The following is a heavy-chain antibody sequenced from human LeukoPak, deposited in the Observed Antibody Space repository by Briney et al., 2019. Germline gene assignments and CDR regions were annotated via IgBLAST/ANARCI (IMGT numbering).Heavy chain of an antibody. CDR1: GFSFSNYA. CDR2: ISGSSAAI. Sequence: QPGGSLRLSCAASGFSFSNYAMNWVRQAPGKGLEWVSYISGSSAAIYYADSVEGRFTISRDKAKNSLYLQMNSLRAEDTAVYYCARDPSRGYNYYSYMDVWGKGTTVTGSS. J-gene: IGHJ6*03. CDR3: ARDPSRGYNYYSYMDV. D-gene: IGHD6-13*01. V-gene: IGHV3-48*01.